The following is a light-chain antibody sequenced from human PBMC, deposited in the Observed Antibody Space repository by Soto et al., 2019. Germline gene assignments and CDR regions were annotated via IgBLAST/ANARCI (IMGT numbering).Light chain of an antibody. V-gene: IGKV3-20*01. CDR3: QQYGSLRWT. J-gene: IGKJ1*01. CDR2: GAS. Sequence: EIVLTQSPGTLSLSPGERATLSCRASRSVSSNFLAWYQQKPGQAPRLLIYGASSRATGIPDRFSGSGTGTEFTLTISRLEPEDFAVFYCQQYGSLRWTFGQGTKVEIK. CDR1: RSVSSNF.